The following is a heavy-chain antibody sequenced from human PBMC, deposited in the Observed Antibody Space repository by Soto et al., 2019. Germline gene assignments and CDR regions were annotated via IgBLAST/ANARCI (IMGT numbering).Heavy chain of an antibody. CDR3: AKDLGQWLVGREAFDI. CDR2: ISGSGGST. Sequence: GGSLRLSCAASGFTFSSYAMSWVRQAPGKGLEWVSAISGSGGSTYYADSVKGRFTISRDNSKNTLYLQMNSLRAEDTAVYYCAKDLGQWLVGREAFDIWGQGTMVTVSS. V-gene: IGHV3-23*01. CDR1: GFTFSSYA. J-gene: IGHJ3*02. D-gene: IGHD6-19*01.